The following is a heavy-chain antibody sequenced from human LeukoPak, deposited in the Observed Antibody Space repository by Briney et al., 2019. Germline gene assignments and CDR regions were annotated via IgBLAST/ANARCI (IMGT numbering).Heavy chain of an antibody. V-gene: IGHV3-23*01. CDR1: GFTFSNYA. CDR3: AKARVGEAGASDY. J-gene: IGHJ4*02. D-gene: IGHD6-13*01. Sequence: GGSLRRSCAASGFTFSNYAMSWVRQSPGKGLEWVSTISSSGGSTYYADSVKGRFTISRDSSKNSLYLQMNSLRAEDTAVYYCAKARVGEAGASDYWGQGTLVTVSS. CDR2: ISSSGGST.